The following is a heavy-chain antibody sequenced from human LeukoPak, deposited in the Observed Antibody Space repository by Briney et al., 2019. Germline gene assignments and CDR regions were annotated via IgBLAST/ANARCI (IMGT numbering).Heavy chain of an antibody. D-gene: IGHD1-26*01. V-gene: IGHV1-24*01. CDR2: FDPEDGET. CDR1: GYTLTELS. J-gene: IGHJ5*02. Sequence: VASVKVSCKVSGYTLTELSMHWVRQAPGKGLEWMGGFDPEDGETIYAQKFQGRVTMTEDTSTDTAYMELSSLRSEDTAVYYCATSTIVGATGPKMANWFDPWGQGTLVTVSS. CDR3: ATSTIVGATGPKMANWFDP.